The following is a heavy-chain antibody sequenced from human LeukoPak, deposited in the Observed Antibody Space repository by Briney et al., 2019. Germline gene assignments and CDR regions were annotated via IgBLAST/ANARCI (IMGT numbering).Heavy chain of an antibody. CDR2: ISYDGSNK. Sequence: PGGSLRLSCAASGFTFSSYGMHWVRQVPGKGLEWVAVISYDGSNKYYADSVKGRFTISRDNSKNTLYLQMNSLRAEDTAVYYCAKDSSSLYYYYGMDVWGQGTTVTVSS. CDR1: GFTFSSYG. V-gene: IGHV3-30*18. J-gene: IGHJ6*02. CDR3: AKDSSSLYYYYGMDV. D-gene: IGHD6-6*01.